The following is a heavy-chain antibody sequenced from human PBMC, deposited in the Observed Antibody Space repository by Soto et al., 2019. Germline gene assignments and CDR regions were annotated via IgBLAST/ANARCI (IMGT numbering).Heavy chain of an antibody. J-gene: IGHJ4*02. CDR2: IYHSGST. Sequence: QLQLQESGSGLVKPSQTLSLTCAVSGGSISSGGYSWSWIRQPPGKGLEWIGYIYHSGSTYYNPSLKSRVTISVDRSKNQFSLKLSSVTAADTTVYYCARVTMVRGVLSFDYWGQGTLVTVSS. CDR1: GGSISSGGYS. V-gene: IGHV4-30-2*01. CDR3: ARVTMVRGVLSFDY. D-gene: IGHD3-10*01.